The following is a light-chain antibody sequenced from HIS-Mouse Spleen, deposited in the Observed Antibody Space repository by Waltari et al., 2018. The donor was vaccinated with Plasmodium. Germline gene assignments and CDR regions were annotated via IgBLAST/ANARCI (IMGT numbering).Light chain of an antibody. CDR2: AAS. Sequence: DIQMTQSPSSLSASVGDRVTITCRASQSISNYFNWYQQKPGKAPKFLIYAASTLQSGVTSRFSGSGSGTDFTLTISSLQPEDFATYYCQQSYSTWTFGQGTKVEIK. J-gene: IGKJ1*01. V-gene: IGKV1-39*01. CDR1: QSISNY. CDR3: QQSYSTWT.